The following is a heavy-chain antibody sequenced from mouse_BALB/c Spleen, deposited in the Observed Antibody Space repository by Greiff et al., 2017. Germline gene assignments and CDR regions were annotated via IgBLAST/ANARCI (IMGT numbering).Heavy chain of an antibody. CDR2: INSNGGST. V-gene: IGHV5-6-3*01. D-gene: IGHD1-1*01. Sequence: EVQGVESGGGLVQPGGSLKLSCAASGFTFSSYGMSWVRQTPDKRLELVATINSNGGSTYYPDSVKGRFTISRDNAKNTLYLQMSSLKSEDTAMYYCAREQDYYGSSPLSYWGQGTLVTVSA. CDR1: GFTFSSYG. J-gene: IGHJ3*01. CDR3: AREQDYYGSSPLSY.